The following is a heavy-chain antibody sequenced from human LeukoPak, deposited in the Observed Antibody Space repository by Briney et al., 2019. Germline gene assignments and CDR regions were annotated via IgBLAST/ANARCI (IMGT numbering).Heavy chain of an antibody. V-gene: IGHV3-66*01. CDR2: IYSGGGT. D-gene: IGHD1-1*01. J-gene: IGHJ4*02. CDR3: ESWVPPFDH. Sequence: PGGSLRLSCAASGFTVTGNQMNWVRQAPGKGPEWVSVIYSGGGTFYADSVKGRFTISRDNSKSTLYLQMNSLRAEDTAVYYCESWVPPFDHWGQGTLVTVSS. CDR1: GFTVTGNQ.